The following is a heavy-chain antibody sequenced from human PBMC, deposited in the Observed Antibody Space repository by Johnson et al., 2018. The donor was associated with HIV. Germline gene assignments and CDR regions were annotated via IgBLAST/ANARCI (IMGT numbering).Heavy chain of an antibody. J-gene: IGHJ3*01. V-gene: IGHV3-9*01. CDR2: IGWDGFTI. CDR3: AKDHNYGSYLLAFDV. D-gene: IGHD3-10*01. Sequence: VQLVESGGGLVQPGRSLRLSCAASGFTFDHYAMHWVRQGPGKGLEWVAGIGWDGFTIGYVDSVRGRFTISRDDATNSLYLQMHSLRTEDTALYYWAKDHNYGSYLLAFDVWGQGTMVTVSS. CDR1: GFTFDHYA.